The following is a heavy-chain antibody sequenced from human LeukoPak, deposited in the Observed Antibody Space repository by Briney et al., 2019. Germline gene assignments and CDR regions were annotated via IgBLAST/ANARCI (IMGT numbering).Heavy chain of an antibody. CDR2: ISYDGNNK. D-gene: IGHD3-10*01. V-gene: IGHV3-30*18. J-gene: IGHJ4*02. CDR1: GFTFSSYG. CDR3: AKDRGIISDY. Sequence: GGTLRLSCAASGFTFSSYGMSWVRQAPGKGLEWVAVISYDGNNKYYADSVKGRFTISRDNSKNTVYLQMNSLRAEDTALYYCAKDRGIISDYWGQGILVTVSS.